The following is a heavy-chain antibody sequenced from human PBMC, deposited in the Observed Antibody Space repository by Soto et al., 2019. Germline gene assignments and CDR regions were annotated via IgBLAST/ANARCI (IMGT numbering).Heavy chain of an antibody. V-gene: IGHV4-31*02. CDR2: IFYSGTT. J-gene: IGHJ5*02. Sequence: SETLSLTSTVSGDSSITDHYHWNWIRHHPGRGLEWIGHIFYSGTTFYNPSLKSRVAISVDSSKTQFSLNLSSVTAADTAVYFCARGLTSLNWFDPWGQGTLVTVSS. CDR1: GDSSITDHYH. CDR3: ARGLTSLNWFDP.